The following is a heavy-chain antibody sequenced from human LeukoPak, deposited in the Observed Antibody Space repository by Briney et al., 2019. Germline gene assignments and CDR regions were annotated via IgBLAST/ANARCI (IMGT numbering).Heavy chain of an antibody. V-gene: IGHV1-69*13. J-gene: IGHJ5*02. CDR1: GGSFSNYA. D-gene: IGHD3-22*01. Sequence: ASVKVSCKASGGSFSNYAISWVRQAPGQGLEWMGGIVPILSTTNYAQKFQGRVTITADESTSTAYMELSSLRSEDTAVYYCATLPNYDSSGYYFGNWFDPWGQGTLVTVSS. CDR3: ATLPNYDSSGYYFGNWFDP. CDR2: IVPILSTT.